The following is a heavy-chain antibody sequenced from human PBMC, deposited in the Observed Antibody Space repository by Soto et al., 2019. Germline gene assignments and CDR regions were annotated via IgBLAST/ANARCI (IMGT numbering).Heavy chain of an antibody. V-gene: IGHV4-30-4*08. J-gene: IGHJ6*02. D-gene: IGHD3-10*01. CDR3: ASYGSGIMRFEYYYYGMDV. Sequence: SGTLSLTCTVPGGSISSSDYDGSWIRQPPGKGLEGIRYIYDSRSTYSNPSLKSRVTISVATSKNHFSVKLRSVTAAGSDVYYCASYGSGIMRFEYYYYGMDVWGQGTTVTVSS. CDR1: GGSISSSDYD. CDR2: IYDSRST.